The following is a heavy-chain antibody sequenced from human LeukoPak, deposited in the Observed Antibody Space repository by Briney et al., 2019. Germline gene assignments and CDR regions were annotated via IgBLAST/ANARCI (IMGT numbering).Heavy chain of an antibody. CDR2: IYHSGST. CDR3: ASLFDSSGSNWFDP. Sequence: SETLALTCAVSGGSISSSNWWGWVRQPPGKGLEWIGEIYHSGSTNYNPSLKSRVTISVDKSKNQFSLKLSSVTAADTAVYYCASLFDSSGSNWFDPWGQGTLVTVSS. D-gene: IGHD3-22*01. CDR1: GGSISSSNW. J-gene: IGHJ5*02. V-gene: IGHV4-4*02.